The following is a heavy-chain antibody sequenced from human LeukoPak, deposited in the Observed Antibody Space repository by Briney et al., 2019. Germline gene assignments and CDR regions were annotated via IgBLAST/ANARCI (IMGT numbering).Heavy chain of an antibody. CDR3: ARGISVGVHDY. D-gene: IGHD6-19*01. CDR1: GYTFTNYY. CDR2: INPRDGTT. J-gene: IGHJ4*02. V-gene: IGHV1-46*01. Sequence: APVKVSCKASGYTFTNYYLHWVRQAPGQGLEWMGIINPRDGTTTYAQKFRGRLTMTRDTSTVYMELSSLRSGDTAVYYCARGISVGVHDYWGQGTLVSVSS.